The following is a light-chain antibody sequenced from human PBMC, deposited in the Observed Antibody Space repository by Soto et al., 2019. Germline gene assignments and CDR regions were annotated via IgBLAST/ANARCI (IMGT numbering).Light chain of an antibody. Sequence: EMVLTQSLGALSLSPGERATISCRASQSVSTHYLAWYQQRPGQAPRLLMYATSTRATGIPDRLSGSGSGTDFTLTITRLEPEDFAVYYCQSYGSSPLTFGQGTKLEI. CDR3: QSYGSSPLT. V-gene: IGKV3-20*01. CDR2: ATS. CDR1: QSVSTHY. J-gene: IGKJ2*01.